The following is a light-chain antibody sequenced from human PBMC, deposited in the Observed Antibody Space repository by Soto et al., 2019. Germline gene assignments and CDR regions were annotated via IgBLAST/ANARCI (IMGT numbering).Light chain of an antibody. V-gene: IGLV3-1*01. CDR1: KLGDKY. CDR3: QAWDSSMNV. J-gene: IGLJ1*01. Sequence: SSELTQPPSVSVSPGQTASITCSGDKLGDKYACWYQQKPGQSPVLVIYQDSKRPSGIPERFSGSNSGNTATLTISGTQAMDEADYYCQAWDSSMNVFGTGTKLTVL. CDR2: QDS.